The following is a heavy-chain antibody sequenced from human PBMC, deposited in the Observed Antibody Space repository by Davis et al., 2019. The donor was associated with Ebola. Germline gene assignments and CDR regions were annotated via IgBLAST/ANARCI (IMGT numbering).Heavy chain of an antibody. J-gene: IGHJ4*02. V-gene: IGHV4-59*01. CDR1: GGSISSYY. Sequence: MPSETLSLTCTVSGGSISSYYWSWIRQPPGKGLEWIGYIYYSGSTNYNPSLKSRVTISVDTSKNQFSLKLSSVTAADTAVYYCARGRLMRELSLGGVSGFDYWGQGTLVTVSS. CDR2: IYYSGST. CDR3: ARGRLMRELSLGGVSGFDY. D-gene: IGHD3-16*02.